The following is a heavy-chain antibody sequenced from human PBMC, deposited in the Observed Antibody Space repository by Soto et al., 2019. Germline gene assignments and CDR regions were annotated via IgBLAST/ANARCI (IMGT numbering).Heavy chain of an antibody. CDR3: AHTWSWADYVSWYFDL. D-gene: IGHD3-16*01. J-gene: IGHJ2*01. CDR2: IYWNDDK. Sequence: QITLKESGPTLVKPTQTLTLTCTFSGFALSTNGVGVGWIRQSPGKALEWVALIYWNDDKRYSPSLKSSLTFPKDTSKKQLVLTMTNMDPVDTGTYYCAHTWSWADYVSWYFDLWGRGTLVTVSS. V-gene: IGHV2-5*01. CDR1: GFALSTNGVG.